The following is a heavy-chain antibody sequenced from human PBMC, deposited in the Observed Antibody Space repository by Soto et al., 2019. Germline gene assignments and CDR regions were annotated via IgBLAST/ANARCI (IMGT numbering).Heavy chain of an antibody. D-gene: IGHD2-15*01. V-gene: IGHV3-23*01. CDR1: AFTFSSYA. CDR2: ISGSGGST. Sequence: GGSLRLSCAASAFTFSSYAMSWVRQAPGKGLEWVSAISGSGGSTYYADSVKGRFTISRDTSKNTLYLQMNSLRAEDTAVYYCAKVLRYCSGGTCYSYYYYGMDVWGQGTTVTVSS. J-gene: IGHJ6*02. CDR3: AKVLRYCSGGTCYSYYYYGMDV.